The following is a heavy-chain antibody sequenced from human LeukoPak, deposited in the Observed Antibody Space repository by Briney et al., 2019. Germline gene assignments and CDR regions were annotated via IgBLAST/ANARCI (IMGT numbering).Heavy chain of an antibody. CDR1: GGSISSNY. J-gene: IGHJ3*02. CDR3: ARGLNGDI. V-gene: IGHV4-4*07. D-gene: IGHD3/OR15-3a*01. CDR2: IYTSGDT. Sequence: SETLSLTCTGSGGSISSNYWTWIRQPAGKGLEYIGRIYTSGDTNYNPSLKSRVTMSVDTSKNQFSLRLSSVTAADTAVYYCARGLNGDIWGQGTMVTVSS.